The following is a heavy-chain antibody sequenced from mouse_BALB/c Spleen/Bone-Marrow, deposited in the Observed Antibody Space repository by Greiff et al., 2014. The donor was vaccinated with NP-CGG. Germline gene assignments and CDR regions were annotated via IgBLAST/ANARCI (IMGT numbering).Heavy chain of an antibody. CDR1: GYTFTEGT. CDR3: ARDGNYAMDY. J-gene: IGHJ4*01. V-gene: IGHV1-22*01. CDR2: INPNNGGT. Sequence: EVQLQQSGPELVKPGASVKISCKTSGYTFTEGTMHWVKQSHGKSLEWIGVINPNNGGTTYKQKFKDKAALTVDKSSSTAYMELRSLTSEDSAVYYCARDGNYAMDYWGQGTSVTVSS. D-gene: IGHD2-1*01.